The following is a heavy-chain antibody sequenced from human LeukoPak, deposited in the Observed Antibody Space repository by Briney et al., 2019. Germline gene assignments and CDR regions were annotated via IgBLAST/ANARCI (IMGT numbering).Heavy chain of an antibody. V-gene: IGHV4-39*01. D-gene: IGHD6-13*01. CDR3: ARQGSSIRRPFDY. Sequence: SETLSLTCTVSGDSVSGSSFYWGWIRQPPGKGLEWIASTYYSGSSYYNTSLKSRVTISVDTSKDQVSLKLSSVTAADTAVYYCARQGSSIRRPFDYWGQGTLVTVSS. CDR2: TYYSGSS. CDR1: GDSVSGSSFY. J-gene: IGHJ4*02.